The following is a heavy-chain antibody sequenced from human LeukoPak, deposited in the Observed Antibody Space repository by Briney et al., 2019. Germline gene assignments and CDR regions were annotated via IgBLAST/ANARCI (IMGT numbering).Heavy chain of an antibody. CDR2: IHFDGTNK. Sequence: GGSLRLSCAASGFTFTSYGMHWVRQAPGEGLEWVTSIHFDGTNKYYADSVKGRFTISRDNSKNTLYLQMNSLRAEDTAVYYCARKGRQQLAYYFDYWGQGTLVTVSS. CDR3: ARKGRQQLAYYFDY. V-gene: IGHV3-30*02. D-gene: IGHD6-13*01. CDR1: GFTFTSYG. J-gene: IGHJ4*02.